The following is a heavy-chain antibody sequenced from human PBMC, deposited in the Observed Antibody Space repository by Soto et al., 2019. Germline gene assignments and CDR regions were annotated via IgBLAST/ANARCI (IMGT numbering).Heavy chain of an antibody. Sequence: PGGSLRLSCAASGFTFSSYGMHWVRQAPGKGLEWVAVIWYDGSNKYYADSVKGRFTISRDNSKNTLYLQMNSLRAEDTAVYYCARDLLLIPAGSDRQVDYWGQGTLVTVSS. V-gene: IGHV3-33*01. J-gene: IGHJ4*02. CDR3: ARDLLLIPAGSDRQVDY. CDR2: IWYDGSNK. CDR1: GFTFSSYG. D-gene: IGHD6-13*01.